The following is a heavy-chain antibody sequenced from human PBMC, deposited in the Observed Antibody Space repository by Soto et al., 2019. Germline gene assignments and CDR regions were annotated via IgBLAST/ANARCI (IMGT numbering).Heavy chain of an antibody. J-gene: IGHJ2*01. Sequence: PSETLSLTCAVYGGSFSGYYWSWIRQPPGKGLEWIGYIYYSGSTNYNPSLKSRVTISVDTSKNQFSLKLSSVTAADTAVYYCGRHFLGDCSGGSCYYPPCYFDLWGRGTLVTVP. V-gene: IGHV4-59*08. D-gene: IGHD2-15*01. CDR1: GGSFSGYY. CDR3: GRHFLGDCSGGSCYYPPCYFDL. CDR2: IYYSGST.